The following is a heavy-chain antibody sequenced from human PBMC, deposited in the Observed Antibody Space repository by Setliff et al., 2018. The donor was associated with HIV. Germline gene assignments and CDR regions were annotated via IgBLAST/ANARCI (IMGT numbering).Heavy chain of an antibody. CDR1: GGSISSSGNY. J-gene: IGHJ6*03. CDR3: ARAVIRREDRGMWTKLWSAPNHMDV. CDR2: IHYGGGT. V-gene: IGHV4-61*08. D-gene: IGHD3-10*01. Sequence: PSETLSLTCTVSGGSISSSGNYWTWIRQRPGKGLEWIGYIHYGGGTYYNPSLESRVSISRDTSKDQFSLDLRDVTAGDTALYYCARAVIRREDRGMWTKLWSAPNHMDVWGKGITVTVSS.